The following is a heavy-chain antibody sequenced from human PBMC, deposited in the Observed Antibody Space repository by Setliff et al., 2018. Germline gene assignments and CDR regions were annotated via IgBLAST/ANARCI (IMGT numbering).Heavy chain of an antibody. Sequence: SETLSLTCTVSGASINNSLNYWAWIRQPPGQGLEWIGLIYDTGSTYYNPSLKSRVTISVDTSKNQFSLRLTSVTAADTAIYYCARGYDSSGYWSYYYYGMDVWGQGTTVTVSS. CDR1: GASINNSLNY. CDR2: IYDTGST. V-gene: IGHV4-39*07. CDR3: ARGYDSSGYWSYYYYGMDV. D-gene: IGHD3-22*01. J-gene: IGHJ6*02.